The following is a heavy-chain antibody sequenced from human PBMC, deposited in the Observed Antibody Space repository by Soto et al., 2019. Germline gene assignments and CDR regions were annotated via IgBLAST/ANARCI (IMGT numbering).Heavy chain of an antibody. D-gene: IGHD5-18*01. CDR3: ARDSGYRYGPIDY. Sequence: SVKVSCKASGYTFTSYGISWVRQAPGQGLEWMGGIIPIFGTANYAQKFQGRVTITADESTSTAYMELSSLRSEDTAVYYCARDSGYRYGPIDYWGQGTLVTLSS. J-gene: IGHJ4*02. CDR1: GYTFTSYG. V-gene: IGHV1-69*13. CDR2: IIPIFGTA.